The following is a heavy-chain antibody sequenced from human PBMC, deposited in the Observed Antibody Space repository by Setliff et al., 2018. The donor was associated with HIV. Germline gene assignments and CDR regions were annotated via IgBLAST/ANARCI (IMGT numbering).Heavy chain of an antibody. V-gene: IGHV4-38-2*02. Sequence: PSETLSLTCPVSGYSISSGYYWGWIRQPPGRGLEWIGAIHHSGTTNYNPSLKSRVTISVDTSKNQFSLKLSSVTAADTALYYCARAGDGYNYLRAPGWFDPWGQGTLVTVSS. CDR1: GYSISSGYY. CDR2: IHHSGTT. J-gene: IGHJ5*02. CDR3: ARAGDGYNYLRAPGWFDP. D-gene: IGHD5-12*01.